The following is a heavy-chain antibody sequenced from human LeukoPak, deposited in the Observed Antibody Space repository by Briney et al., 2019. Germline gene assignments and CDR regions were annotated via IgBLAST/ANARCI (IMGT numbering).Heavy chain of an antibody. Sequence: ASVKVSCKASGYTFTSYGISWVRQAPGQGLEWMGWISAYNGNTNYAQKPQGRVTMTTDTSTSTAYMELRSLRSDDTAVYYCARGPYYYDSSGYYYHRFDYWGQGTLVTVSS. J-gene: IGHJ4*02. CDR1: GYTFTSYG. CDR2: ISAYNGNT. D-gene: IGHD3-22*01. CDR3: ARGPYYYDSSGYYYHRFDY. V-gene: IGHV1-18*01.